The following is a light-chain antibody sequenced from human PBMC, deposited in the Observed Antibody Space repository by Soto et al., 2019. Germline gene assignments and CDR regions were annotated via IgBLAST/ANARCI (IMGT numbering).Light chain of an antibody. Sequence: QSALTQPPSVSGSPGQWITISCTGTSSNVGAYNYVSWYQQHPDKAPKLMIYDVSNRPSGVSDRFSGSKSGNAASLTISGLPDEEAADYYRSSDRSRSAGVFGAGTKVTVL. CDR3: SSDRSRSAGV. J-gene: IGLJ2*01. CDR1: SSNVGAYNY. V-gene: IGLV2-14*03. CDR2: DVS.